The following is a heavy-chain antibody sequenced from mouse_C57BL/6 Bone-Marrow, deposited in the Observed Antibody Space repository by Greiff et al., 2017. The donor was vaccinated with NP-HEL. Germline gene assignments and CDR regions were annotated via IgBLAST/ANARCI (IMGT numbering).Heavy chain of an antibody. V-gene: IGHV5-6*02. D-gene: IGHD1-1*01. Sequence: DVKLVESGGDLVKPGGSLKLSCAASGFTFSSYGMSWVRQTPDKRLEWVATISSGGSYTYYPDSVKGRFTISRDNAKNTLYLQMSSLKSEDTAMYYCARRNYYGSSYFDYWGQGTTLTVSS. CDR3: ARRNYYGSSYFDY. J-gene: IGHJ2*01. CDR1: GFTFSSYG. CDR2: ISSGGSYT.